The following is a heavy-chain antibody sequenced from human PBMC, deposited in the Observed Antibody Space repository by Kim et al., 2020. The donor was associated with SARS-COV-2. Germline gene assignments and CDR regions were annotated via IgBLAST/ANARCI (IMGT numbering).Heavy chain of an antibody. V-gene: IGHV3-74*01. J-gene: IGHJ4*02. D-gene: IGHD6-19*01. CDR3: ARRAYSSGWWYFDY. Sequence: ADPVQGRVTISIDNAKTTLYLQMKSLRAEDTAVYYCARRAYSSGWWYFDYWGQGTLVTVSS.